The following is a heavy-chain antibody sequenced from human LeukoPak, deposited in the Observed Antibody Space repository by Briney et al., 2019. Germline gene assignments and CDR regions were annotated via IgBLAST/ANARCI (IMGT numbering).Heavy chain of an antibody. D-gene: IGHD5-12*01. CDR3: ARGLYVVGGYSSTAKWFEP. V-gene: IGHV4-59*01. Sequence: SETLSLTCTVSGGSISSYYWSWIRQAPGKGLEWIGYIYHSVNTLTNYNPSLKSRVTISLDTCRNQFSLRLSSVTAADTAVYYCARGLYVVGGYSSTAKWFEPWGQGTLVTVSS. J-gene: IGHJ5*02. CDR1: GGSISSYY. CDR2: IYHSVNTLT.